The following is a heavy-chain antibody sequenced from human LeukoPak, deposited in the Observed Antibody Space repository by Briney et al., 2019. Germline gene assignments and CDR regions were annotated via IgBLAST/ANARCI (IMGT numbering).Heavy chain of an antibody. D-gene: IGHD6-19*01. CDR1: GFTFSSCA. CDR2: ISYDGSNK. V-gene: IGHV3-30-3*01. CDR3: ARVRGMYSSGWYSN. Sequence: GRSLRLSCAASGFTFSSCAMHWVRQAPGKGLEWVAVISYDGSNKYYADSVKGRFTISRDNSKNTLYLQMNSLRAEDTAVYYCARVRGMYSSGWYSNWGQGTLVTVSS. J-gene: IGHJ4*02.